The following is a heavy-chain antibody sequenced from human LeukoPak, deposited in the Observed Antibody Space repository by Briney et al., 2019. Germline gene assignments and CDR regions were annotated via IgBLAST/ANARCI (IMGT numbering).Heavy chain of an antibody. D-gene: IGHD2-2*01. V-gene: IGHV1-46*01. Sequence: ASVKVSCKASGYTFTSYYMHWVRQAPGQGLEWMGIINPSGGSTSYAQKFQGRVTMATDTSTSTAYMELRSLRSDDTAVYYCARDFFDIVVVPAAHNWFDPWGQGTLVTVSS. CDR1: GYTFTSYY. CDR2: INPSGGST. CDR3: ARDFFDIVVVPAAHNWFDP. J-gene: IGHJ5*02.